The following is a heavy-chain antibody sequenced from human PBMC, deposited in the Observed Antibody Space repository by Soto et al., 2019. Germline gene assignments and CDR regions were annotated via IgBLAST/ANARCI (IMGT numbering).Heavy chain of an antibody. CDR2: INPNSGGT. CDR3: ARSTEYPGQSLY. J-gene: IGHJ4*02. CDR1: GYTFTGYY. V-gene: IGHV1-2*02. Sequence: ASVKVSCKASGYTFTGYYMHWVRQAPGQGPEWMGWINPNSGGTNYAQKFQGRVTMTRDTSISTAYMELSRLRSDDTAVYYCARSTEYPGQSLYWGQGTLVTVSS. D-gene: IGHD1-1*01.